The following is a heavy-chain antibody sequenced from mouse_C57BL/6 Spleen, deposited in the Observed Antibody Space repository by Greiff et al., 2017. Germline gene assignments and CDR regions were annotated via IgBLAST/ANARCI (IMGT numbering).Heavy chain of an antibody. CDR2: IYPGSGST. J-gene: IGHJ3*01. Sequence: QVQLQQPGAELVKPGASVKMSCKASGYTFTSYWITWVKQRPGQGLEWIGDIYPGSGSTIYNEKFKSKDTLTVDTSSSTAYMQLSSLTSEDSAVYDCARGGDYGYEGSFAYWGQGTLVTVSA. CDR3: ARGGDYGYEGSFAY. V-gene: IGHV1-55*01. D-gene: IGHD2-2*01. CDR1: GYTFTSYW.